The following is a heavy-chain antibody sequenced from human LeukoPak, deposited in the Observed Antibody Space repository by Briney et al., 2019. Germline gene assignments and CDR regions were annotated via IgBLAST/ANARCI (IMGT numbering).Heavy chain of an antibody. D-gene: IGHD2/OR15-2a*01. V-gene: IGHV3-74*01. CDR1: GFTFSNYW. J-gene: IGHJ4*02. Sequence: GGSLRLSCAASGFTFSNYWMHWVRQAPGKGLVWVSRINSDGISTSCADSVKGRFTISRDNAKNTLYLKMNSLRAEVTAVYYCAGVFLGDNSNYWGQGTLVTVSS. CDR2: INSDGIST. CDR3: AGVFLGDNSNY.